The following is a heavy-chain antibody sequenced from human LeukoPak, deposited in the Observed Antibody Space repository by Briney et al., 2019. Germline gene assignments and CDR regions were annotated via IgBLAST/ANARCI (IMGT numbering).Heavy chain of an antibody. CDR2: ISGSGGST. Sequence: GGSLRLSCAASGFTFSSYAMSWVRQAPGKGLEWVSAISGSGGSTYYADSVKGRFTTSRDNSKNTLYLQMNSLRAEDTAVYYCAKVGRESSGYYSTYYFDYWGQGTLVTVSS. CDR3: AKVGRESSGYYSTYYFDY. CDR1: GFTFSSYA. J-gene: IGHJ4*02. D-gene: IGHD3-22*01. V-gene: IGHV3-23*01.